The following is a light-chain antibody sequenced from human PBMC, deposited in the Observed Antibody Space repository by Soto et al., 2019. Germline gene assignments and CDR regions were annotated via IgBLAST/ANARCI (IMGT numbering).Light chain of an antibody. CDR1: QSISSH. CDR2: VAA. V-gene: IGKV3-15*01. CDR3: QMYNSWVGT. J-gene: IGKJ4*01. Sequence: EIEMTQSPAILSVSPGGRATLSCRANQSISSHLAWYQQKPGHAPRPLIYVAATRATGMRARFSGSGSGTDFTLTINTLQSDGFAVYYCQMYNSWVGTFGGGAKVDIK.